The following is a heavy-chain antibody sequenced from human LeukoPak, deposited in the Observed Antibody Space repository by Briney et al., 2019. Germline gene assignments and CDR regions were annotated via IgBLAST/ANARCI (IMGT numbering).Heavy chain of an antibody. J-gene: IGHJ4*02. CDR3: ARRKAVRPRDYYFDY. D-gene: IGHD6-6*01. V-gene: IGHV4-59*01. CDR1: AGSISSYY. CDR2: IYYSGST. Sequence: PSETLSLTCTVSAGSISSYYWTWIRQPPGKGLEWIGYIYYSGSTNYNPSLKSRVAISLDTSKNQFSLKLSSVTAADTAVYYCARRKAVRPRDYYFDYWGQGILVTVSS.